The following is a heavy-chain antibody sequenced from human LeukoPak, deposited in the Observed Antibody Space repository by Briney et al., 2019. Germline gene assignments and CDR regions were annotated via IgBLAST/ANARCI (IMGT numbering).Heavy chain of an antibody. CDR1: GYTFTSYG. CDR2: ISAYNGNT. V-gene: IGHV1-18*01. J-gene: IGHJ6*03. Sequence: ASVKVSCKASGYTFTSYGISWVRQAPGQGLEWMGWISAYNGNTNYAQKLQGRVTMTTDTSTSTAYMELRSLRSDDTAVYYCARGYYDSGSYYNSGYYYYYMDVWGKGTTVTVSS. D-gene: IGHD3-10*01. CDR3: ARGYYDSGSYYNSGYYYYYMDV.